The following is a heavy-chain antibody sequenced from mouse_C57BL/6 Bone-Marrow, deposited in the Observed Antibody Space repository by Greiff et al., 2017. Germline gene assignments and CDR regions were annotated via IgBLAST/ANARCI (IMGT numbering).Heavy chain of an antibody. CDR1: GYTFPSYW. V-gene: IGHV1-55*01. Sequence: QVQLQQPGAELVKPGASVKMSCKASGYTFPSYWITWVKQRPGQGLEWIGAIYPGSGSTTYNEKFKRKATLTVDPSSSTAYMQLSSLTSEDAAVYYCARPYYSNYWYFDVWGTGTTVTVSS. CDR3: ARPYYSNYWYFDV. D-gene: IGHD2-5*01. J-gene: IGHJ1*03. CDR2: IYPGSGST.